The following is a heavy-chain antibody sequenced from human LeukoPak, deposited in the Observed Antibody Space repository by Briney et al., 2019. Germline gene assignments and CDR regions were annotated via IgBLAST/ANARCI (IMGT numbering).Heavy chain of an antibody. Sequence: GGSLRLSCAESGGTVWSSFRSWIRQAPGKGLEWVAILHSGGGTDYADSVRGRFTISRDNSKDILYLQMNSLRAEDTAVYYRARDRSGTYLDYWGQGTLVTVSS. CDR3: ARDRSGTYLDY. D-gene: IGHD1-26*01. CDR2: LHSGGGT. V-gene: IGHV3-66*01. CDR1: GGTVWSSF. J-gene: IGHJ4*02.